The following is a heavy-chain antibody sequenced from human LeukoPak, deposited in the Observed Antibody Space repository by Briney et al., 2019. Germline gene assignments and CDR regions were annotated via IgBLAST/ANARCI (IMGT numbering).Heavy chain of an antibody. CDR2: IYHSGST. J-gene: IGHJ6*03. CDR3: ARHYRARYCSGGSCCSNAYYYYYMDV. D-gene: IGHD2-15*01. Sequence: TLSLTCTVSXGSISSGSYYWGWIRQPPGKGLEWIGSIYHSGSTYYNPSLKSRVTISVDTSKNQFSLKLSSVTAADTAVYYCARHYRARYCSGGSCCSNAYYYYYMDVWGKGTTVTVSS. CDR1: XGSISSGSYY. V-gene: IGHV4-39*01.